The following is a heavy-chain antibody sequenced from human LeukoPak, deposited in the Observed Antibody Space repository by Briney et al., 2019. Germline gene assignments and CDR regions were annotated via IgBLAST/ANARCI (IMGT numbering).Heavy chain of an antibody. Sequence: KSGGSLRLSCAASGFPFSSHSMNWVRQAPGKGLEWVSSISSDSAYIYYADSVRGRFTISRDNAWNSLYLQMSSLRAEDTAVYYCAREKSSTSTANPTFDSWGEGTLVMVSS. D-gene: IGHD2-21*02. CDR3: AREKSSTSTANPTFDS. V-gene: IGHV3-21*01. CDR2: ISSDSAYI. CDR1: GFPFSSHS. J-gene: IGHJ4*02.